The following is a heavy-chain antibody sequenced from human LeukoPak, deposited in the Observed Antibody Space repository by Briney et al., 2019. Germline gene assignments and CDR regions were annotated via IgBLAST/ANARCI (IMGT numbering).Heavy chain of an antibody. CDR1: GFTVSSNY. D-gene: IGHD3-10*01. Sequence: GGSLRLSCAASGFTVSSNYMSWVRQAPGKGLEWVSVIYSGGSTYYADSVKGRFTISRDNAKNSLYLQMNSPRVEDTAVYYCARDQYGSGDGYYMDVWGKGTTVTISS. V-gene: IGHV3-53*01. CDR3: ARDQYGSGDGYYMDV. J-gene: IGHJ6*03. CDR2: IYSGGST.